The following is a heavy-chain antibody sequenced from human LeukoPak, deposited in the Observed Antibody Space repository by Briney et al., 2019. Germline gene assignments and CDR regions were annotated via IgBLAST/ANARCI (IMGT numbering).Heavy chain of an antibody. Sequence: SVKVSCKASGGTFSNYAISWVRQAPGQGLEWMGGIIPIFGTANYAQKFQGRVTITTDESTSTAYMELSSLRSEDTAVYYCARDVRVTVGIDAFDIWGQGTMVTVSS. CDR2: IIPIFGTA. CDR3: ARDVRVTVGIDAFDI. V-gene: IGHV1-69*05. D-gene: IGHD3-10*02. CDR1: GGTFSNYA. J-gene: IGHJ3*02.